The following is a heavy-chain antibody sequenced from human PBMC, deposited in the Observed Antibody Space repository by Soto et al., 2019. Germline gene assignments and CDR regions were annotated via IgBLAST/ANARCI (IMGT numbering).Heavy chain of an antibody. CDR1: GGTFSSYA. CDR3: ARAVTTVTIPVVWDYYGMDV. D-gene: IGHD4-4*01. CDR2: IIPIFGTA. Sequence: SVKVSCKASGGTFSSYAISWVRQAPGQGLEWMGGIIPIFGTANYAQKFQGRVTITADKSTSTAHMELSSLRSEDTAVYYCARAVTTVTIPVVWDYYGMDVWGQGTTVTVSS. J-gene: IGHJ6*02. V-gene: IGHV1-69*06.